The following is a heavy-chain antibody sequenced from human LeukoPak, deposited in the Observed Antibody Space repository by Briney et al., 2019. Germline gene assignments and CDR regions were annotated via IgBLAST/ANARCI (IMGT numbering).Heavy chain of an antibody. Sequence: SVKVSCKASGGTFSSYAISWVRQAPGQGLEWMGGIIPIFGTANYAQKFQGRVTITTDESTSTAYMELSSLRSEDTAVYYCARETQGGSPHFDYWGQGTLVTVSS. V-gene: IGHV1-69*05. CDR3: ARETQGGSPHFDY. CDR1: GGTFSSYA. D-gene: IGHD3-16*01. J-gene: IGHJ4*02. CDR2: IIPIFGTA.